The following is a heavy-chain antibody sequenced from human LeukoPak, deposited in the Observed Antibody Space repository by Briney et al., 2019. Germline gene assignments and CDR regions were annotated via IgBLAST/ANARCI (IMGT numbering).Heavy chain of an antibody. Sequence: PQTLSLTCKVSSGSISSGGYYWSWIRQHPGKGLEWIGHIYYSGSTSYNPSLKSRVSISVDTSKNQFSLRLTSVTAADTAVYYCASTNWGSDHYFDHWGQGTLVTVSS. CDR1: SGSISSGGYY. J-gene: IGHJ4*02. D-gene: IGHD3-16*01. CDR3: ASTNWGSDHYFDH. V-gene: IGHV4-31*03. CDR2: IYYSGST.